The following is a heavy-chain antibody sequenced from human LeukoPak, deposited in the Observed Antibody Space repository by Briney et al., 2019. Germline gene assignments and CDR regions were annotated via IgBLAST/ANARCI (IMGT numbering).Heavy chain of an antibody. Sequence: PGGSLRLSCAASGFSFSNYAMHWVRQAPGKGLEWVAVISYDGSNTYYADSVKGRFIISRDNSKNTLYLQMNSLRADDTAVYYCARLITDYGDYVGWFDPWGQGTLVTVSS. V-gene: IGHV3-30*04. CDR1: GFSFSNYA. CDR3: ARLITDYGDYVGWFDP. J-gene: IGHJ5*02. CDR2: ISYDGSNT. D-gene: IGHD4-17*01.